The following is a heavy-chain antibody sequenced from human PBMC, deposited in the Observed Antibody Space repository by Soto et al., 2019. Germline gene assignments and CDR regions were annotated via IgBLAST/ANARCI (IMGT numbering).Heavy chain of an antibody. CDR1: GGSISSYY. J-gene: IGHJ6*02. Sequence: SETLSLTCTVSGGSISSYYWSWIRQPAGKGLEWIGRIYTSGSTNYNPSLKSRVTMSVDTSTNQFSLKLSSMTAADTAVNYCGRDSRPDNGDRLRYYYYYGMDVWGQGTTVTVSS. CDR3: GRDSRPDNGDRLRYYYYYGMDV. D-gene: IGHD4-17*01. CDR2: IYTSGST. V-gene: IGHV4-4*07.